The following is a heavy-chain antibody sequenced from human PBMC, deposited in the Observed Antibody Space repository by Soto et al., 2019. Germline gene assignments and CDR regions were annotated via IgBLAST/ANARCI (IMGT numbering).Heavy chain of an antibody. CDR1: GGSISSSNW. J-gene: IGHJ5*02. Sequence: SETLSLTCAVSGGSISSSNWWSWVRQPPGKGLEWIGEIYHSGSTNYNPSLKSRVTISVDKSKNQFSLKLSSVTAADTAVYYCARTTVVTPNWFDPWGQGTLVTVSS. D-gene: IGHD4-17*01. CDR2: IYHSGST. V-gene: IGHV4-4*02. CDR3: ARTTVVTPNWFDP.